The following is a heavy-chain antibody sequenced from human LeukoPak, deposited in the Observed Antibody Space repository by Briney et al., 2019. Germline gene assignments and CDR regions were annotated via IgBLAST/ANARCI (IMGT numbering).Heavy chain of an antibody. V-gene: IGHV1-18*01. D-gene: IGHD1-26*01. J-gene: IGHJ3*02. CDR2: ISAYNGNT. Sequence: ASVKVSCKASGYTFTSYGISWVRQAPGQGLEWMGWISAYNGNTNYAQKLQGRVTMTTDTSTSTAYMELRSLRSDDTAVYYCARVEAWGATHFTAFDIWGQGTMVTVSS. CDR3: ARVEAWGATHFTAFDI. CDR1: GYTFTSYG.